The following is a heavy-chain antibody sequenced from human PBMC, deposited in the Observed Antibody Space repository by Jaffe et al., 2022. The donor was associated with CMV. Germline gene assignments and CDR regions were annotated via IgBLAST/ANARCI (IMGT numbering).Heavy chain of an antibody. V-gene: IGHV3-9*01. Sequence: EVQLEESGGGLVQPGRSLRLSCTASGFTFEDYAMHWVRQGPGKGLEWVSGISWGGTLIGYADFVEGRFTISRDNAKNSLYLQMNSLRIEDTAFYFCARASRTGDYYYYSMDVWGQGTTVTVSS. D-gene: IGHD3-10*01. CDR1: GFTFEDYA. CDR3: ARASRTGDYYYYSMDV. J-gene: IGHJ6*02. CDR2: ISWGGTLI.